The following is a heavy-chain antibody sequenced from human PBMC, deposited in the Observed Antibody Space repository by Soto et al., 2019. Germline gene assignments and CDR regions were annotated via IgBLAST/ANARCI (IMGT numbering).Heavy chain of an antibody. CDR3: AREWSAAGHFYGMDV. CDR2: MNTNSDDT. J-gene: IGHJ6*02. CDR1: GYTFTSYD. V-gene: IGHV1-8*01. D-gene: IGHD6-13*01. Sequence: PSVKVSCKTSGYTFTSYDINWVRQAPGQGLEWVGWMNTNSDDTRSAQKFRGRLTLTRDKSMRAVYMKLSNLRPDDTAVYYCAREWSAAGHFYGMDVWGQGTTVTSP.